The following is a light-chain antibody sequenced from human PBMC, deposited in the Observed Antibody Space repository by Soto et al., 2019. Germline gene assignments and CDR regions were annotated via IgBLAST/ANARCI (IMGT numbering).Light chain of an antibody. V-gene: IGKV3-20*01. CDR2: GAS. Sequence: EIVLTQSPGTLSLSPGERATLSCRASQSISSSYLAWYQQKPGQAPRLLIYGASSRATGFPDRFSGSGSGTDFTLTISRLEPEDCAVYYCQQYGSSSWTFGQGNKVEIK. CDR3: QQYGSSSWT. CDR1: QSISSSY. J-gene: IGKJ1*01.